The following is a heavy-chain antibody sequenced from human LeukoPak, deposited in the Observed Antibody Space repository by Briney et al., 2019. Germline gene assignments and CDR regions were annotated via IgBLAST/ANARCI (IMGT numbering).Heavy chain of an antibody. Sequence: PSETLSLICSASGGSISSSNYYWGWIRQPPGKGLEWIGTIYYSGTTYYNPSLESRVTISEDMSKNQFSLTLRSVTAADTAVYYCARQISDYYYYYIDVWGKGTTVTVSS. CDR3: ARQISDYYYYYIDV. J-gene: IGHJ6*03. CDR2: IYYSGTT. D-gene: IGHD3-10*01. CDR1: GGSISSSNYY. V-gene: IGHV4-39*01.